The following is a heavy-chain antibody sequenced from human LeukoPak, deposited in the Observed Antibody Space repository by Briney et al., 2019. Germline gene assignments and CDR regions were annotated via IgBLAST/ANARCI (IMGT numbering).Heavy chain of an antibody. J-gene: IGHJ4*02. Sequence: ASVKVSCKASGGTFSSYAWVRQAPGQGLEWMGGIIPMFGTANYAQKFQGRVTITADESTSTAYMELSSLRSEDTAVYYCARVAVAGPFDYWGQGTLVTVSS. CDR2: IIPMFGTA. V-gene: IGHV1-69*01. D-gene: IGHD6-19*01. CDR3: ARVAVAGPFDY. CDR1: GGTFSSYA.